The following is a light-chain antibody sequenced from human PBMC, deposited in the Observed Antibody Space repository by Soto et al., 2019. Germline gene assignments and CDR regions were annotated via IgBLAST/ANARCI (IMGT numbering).Light chain of an antibody. CDR2: DVT. J-gene: IGLJ1*01. Sequence: QSALTQPRSVSGSPGQSVTISCTGSSSDVGGYNYVSWYQQQPGKAPKLLIYDVTIRTAGVSDRFSGSKSGNTASLTISGLQAEDDGDYYCCSHERTYTFSVFGTGPKVTVL. CDR3: CSHERTYTFSV. V-gene: IGLV2-11*01. CDR1: SSDVGGYNY.